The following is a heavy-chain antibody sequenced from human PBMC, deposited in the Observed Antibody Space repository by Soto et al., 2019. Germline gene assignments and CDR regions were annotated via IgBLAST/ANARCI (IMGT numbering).Heavy chain of an antibody. J-gene: IGHJ5*02. CDR2: IYTSGST. V-gene: IGHV4-4*07. Sequence: SETLSLTCTVSGGSISSYYWSWIRQPAGKGLEWIGRIYTSGSTNYNPSLKSRVTMSVDTSKNQFSLKLSSVTAADTAVYYCARDVKSLWFGEYYNWFDPWGQGTLVTVSS. CDR1: GGSISSYY. D-gene: IGHD3-10*01. CDR3: ARDVKSLWFGEYYNWFDP.